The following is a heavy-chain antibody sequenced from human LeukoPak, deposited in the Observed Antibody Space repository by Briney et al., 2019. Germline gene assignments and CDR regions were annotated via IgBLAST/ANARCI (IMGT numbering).Heavy chain of an antibody. CDR3: ARGGRITIFGVVKLDY. CDR2: INPNSGGT. Sequence: ASVKVSCKASGYTFTSYGISWVRQAPGQGLEWMGWINPNSGGTNYAQKFQGRVTMTRDTSISTAYMELSRLRSDDTAVYYCARGGRITIFGVVKLDYWGQGTLVTVSS. V-gene: IGHV1-2*02. D-gene: IGHD3-3*01. CDR1: GYTFTSYG. J-gene: IGHJ4*02.